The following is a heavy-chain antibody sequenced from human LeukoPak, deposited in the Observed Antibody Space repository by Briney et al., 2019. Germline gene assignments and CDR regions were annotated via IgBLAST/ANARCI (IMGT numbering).Heavy chain of an antibody. CDR2: INPNSGAT. CDR1: GYTFTGYY. J-gene: IGHJ5*02. V-gene: IGHV1-2*02. Sequence: ASVKVSCKASGYTFTGYYMHWVRQAPGQGLEWMGWINPNSGATNYAQKLQGRVTMTTDTSTSTAYMELRSLRSDDTAVYYCARDRVYGSGASPWGQGTLVTVSS. CDR3: ARDRVYGSGASP. D-gene: IGHD3-10*01.